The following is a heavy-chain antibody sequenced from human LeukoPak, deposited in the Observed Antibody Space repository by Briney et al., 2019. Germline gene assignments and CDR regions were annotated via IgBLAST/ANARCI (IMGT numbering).Heavy chain of an antibody. CDR2: ISSSSSTI. V-gene: IGHV3-48*01. J-gene: IGHJ6*03. D-gene: IGHD6-6*01. Sequence: PGGSLRLSCAASGFTFSSYSMNWVRQAPGKGLEWVSYISSSSSTIYYADSVKGRFTISRDNAKNSLYLQMNSLRAEGTAVYYCASEYSSSSPHYYYYYYMDVWGKGTTVTVSS. CDR1: GFTFSSYS. CDR3: ASEYSSSSPHYYYYYYMDV.